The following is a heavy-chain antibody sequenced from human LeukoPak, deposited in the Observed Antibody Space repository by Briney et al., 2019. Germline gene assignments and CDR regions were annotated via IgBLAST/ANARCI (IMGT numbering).Heavy chain of an antibody. CDR2: INPSGGST. CDR3: ARAPRAPYDILTGYIFFDY. V-gene: IGHV1-46*03. Sequence: ASVKVSCKASGYTFTSYYMHWVRQAPGQGLEWMGIINPSGGSTSYAQKSQGRVTMTRDTSTSTVYMELSSLRSEDTAVYYCARAPRAPYDILTGYIFFDYWGQGTLVTVSS. CDR1: GYTFTSYY. J-gene: IGHJ4*02. D-gene: IGHD3-9*01.